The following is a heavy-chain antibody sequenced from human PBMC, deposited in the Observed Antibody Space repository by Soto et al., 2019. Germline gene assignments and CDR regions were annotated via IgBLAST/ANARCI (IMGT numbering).Heavy chain of an antibody. CDR3: ARDYMVRGVMRWFDP. V-gene: IGHV4-4*02. D-gene: IGHD3-10*01. CDR1: GGSISSSNW. CDR2: IYHSGST. Sequence: QVQLQESGPGLVKPSGTLSLTCAVSGGSISSSNWWSWVRQPPGKGLEWIGEIYHSGSTNYNPSLQSRVTLSVDKSKNRFSLKRSSVPAAETAVYYCARDYMVRGVMRWFDPWGQGTLVTVSS. J-gene: IGHJ5*02.